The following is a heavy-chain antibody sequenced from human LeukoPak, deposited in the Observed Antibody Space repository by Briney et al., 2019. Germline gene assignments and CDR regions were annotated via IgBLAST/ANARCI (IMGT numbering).Heavy chain of an antibody. D-gene: IGHD2-2*01. J-gene: IGHJ3*02. Sequence: GASVKVSCKASGYTFTGYDMHWVRQAPGLGLEWMGWINPNSGGTNYAQKFQGRVTMTRDTSISTAYMELSRLRSDDTAVYDCARGYCSSTSCYDAFDIWGQGTMVTVSS. V-gene: IGHV1-2*02. CDR3: ARGYCSSTSCYDAFDI. CDR1: GYTFTGYD. CDR2: INPNSGGT.